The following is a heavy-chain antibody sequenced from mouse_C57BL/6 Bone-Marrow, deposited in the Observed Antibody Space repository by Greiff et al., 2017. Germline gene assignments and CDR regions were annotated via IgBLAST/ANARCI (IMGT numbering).Heavy chain of an antibody. V-gene: IGHV1-69*01. CDR1: GYTFTSYW. Sequence: VQLQQPGAELVMPGASVKLSCKASGYTFTSYWMHWVKQRPGQGLAWIGEIDPSDSYTNYNQKFKGKSTLTVDKSSSTAYMQLSSLTSEDSAVYYWAREDGYYYAMDYWGQGTSGTVSS. CDR2: IDPSDSYT. CDR3: AREDGYYYAMDY. J-gene: IGHJ4*01. D-gene: IGHD2-3*01.